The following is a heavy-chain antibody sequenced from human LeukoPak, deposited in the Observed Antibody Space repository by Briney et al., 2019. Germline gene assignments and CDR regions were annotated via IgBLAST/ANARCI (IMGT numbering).Heavy chain of an antibody. J-gene: IGHJ3*02. CDR3: ARTGRYCSGGSCYSGARGAFDI. Sequence: ASVKVSCKASGYTFTGYYMHWVRQAPGQGLEWMGWINPNSGGTNYAQKFQGWVTMTRDTSISTAYMELSRLRSDDTAVYYCARTGRYCSGGSCYSGARGAFDIWGQGAMVTVSS. V-gene: IGHV1-2*04. D-gene: IGHD2-15*01. CDR1: GYTFTGYY. CDR2: INPNSGGT.